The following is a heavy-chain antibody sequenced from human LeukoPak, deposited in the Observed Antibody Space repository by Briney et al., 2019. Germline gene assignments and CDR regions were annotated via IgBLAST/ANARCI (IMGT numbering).Heavy chain of an antibody. CDR3: ARDLRGRSIDPYYYYYMDV. Sequence: SVKVSCKASGGTFSSYAISWVRQAPGQGLEWMGGIIPIFGTANYAQKFQGRVTITTDESTSTAYMELSSLRSEDTAVYYCARDLRGRSIDPYYYYYMDVWGKGTTVTVSS. CDR1: GGTFSSYA. V-gene: IGHV1-69*05. D-gene: IGHD3-16*01. CDR2: IIPIFGTA. J-gene: IGHJ6*03.